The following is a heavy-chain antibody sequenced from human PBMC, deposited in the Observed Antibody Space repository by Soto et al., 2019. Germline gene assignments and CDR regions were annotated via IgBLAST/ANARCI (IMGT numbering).Heavy chain of an antibody. CDR3: ARGPLYDFWSGYYTGGNWFDP. D-gene: IGHD3-3*01. CDR1: GYSFTSYW. Sequence: GESLKISCKGSGYSFTSYWIGWVRQMPGKGLEWMGIIYPGDSDTRYSPSFQGQVTISADKSISTAYLQWSSLKASDTAMYYCARGPLYDFWSGYYTGGNWFDPWGQGTLVTVSS. J-gene: IGHJ5*02. CDR2: IYPGDSDT. V-gene: IGHV5-51*01.